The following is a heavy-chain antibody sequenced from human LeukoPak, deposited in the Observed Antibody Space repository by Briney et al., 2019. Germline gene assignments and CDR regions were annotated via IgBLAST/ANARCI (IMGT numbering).Heavy chain of an antibody. CDR1: GVSVTDYY. D-gene: IGHD7-27*01. J-gene: IGHJ4*02. CDR3: ASRKLGNDY. CDR2: IYYTGS. Sequence: SETLSLTCTVSGVSVTDYYWSWVRQSPGKGLEWIGYIYYTGSSYNPALERGGIILADTSKHQFSLQLISVTAADTAVYYCASRKLGNDYWGQGTLVTVSS. V-gene: IGHV4-59*02.